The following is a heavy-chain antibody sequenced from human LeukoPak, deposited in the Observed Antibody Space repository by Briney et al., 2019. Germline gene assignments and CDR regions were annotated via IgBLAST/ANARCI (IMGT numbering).Heavy chain of an antibody. V-gene: IGHV3-53*01. CDR1: GFTVSSNY. CDR2: VYSGGST. D-gene: IGHD6-25*01. Sequence: GGSLRLSCAASGFTVSSNYMSWVRQAPGKGLEWVSVVYSGGSTYYADSVKGRFTISRDNAKNTLYLQMNSLRAEDTAVYYCAGRSAAKDAFDFWGQGTMVAVSS. J-gene: IGHJ3*01. CDR3: AGRSAAKDAFDF.